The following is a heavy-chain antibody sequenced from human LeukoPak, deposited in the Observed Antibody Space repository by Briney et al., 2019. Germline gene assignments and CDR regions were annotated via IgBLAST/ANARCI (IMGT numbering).Heavy chain of an antibody. CDR2: IYYSGDS. V-gene: IGHV4-39*02. D-gene: IGHD2-2*01. CDR3: AREPAATRYMDV. CDR1: GGSISSSSHY. J-gene: IGHJ6*03. Sequence: KPSETLSLTCTVSGGSISSSSHYWGWIRQPPGKGLEWIGSIYYSGDSYYNPSLKSRVTTSVDTSKSQFSLRLSSVTAADTAVYYCAREPAATRYMDVWGKGTTVTVSS.